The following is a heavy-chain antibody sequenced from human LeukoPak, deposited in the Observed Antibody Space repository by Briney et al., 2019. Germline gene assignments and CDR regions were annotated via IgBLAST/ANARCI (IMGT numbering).Heavy chain of an antibody. V-gene: IGHV4-61*02. CDR3: ARDVVVVTAIGNWFDP. CDR1: GGSISSGSYY. Sequence: PSETLSLTYTVSGGSISSGSYYWSWIRQPAGKGLEWIGRIYTSGSTNYNPSLKSRVTISVDTSKNQFSLKLSSVTAADTAVYYCARDVVVVTAIGNWFDPWGQGTLVTVSS. CDR2: IYTSGST. J-gene: IGHJ5*02. D-gene: IGHD2-21*02.